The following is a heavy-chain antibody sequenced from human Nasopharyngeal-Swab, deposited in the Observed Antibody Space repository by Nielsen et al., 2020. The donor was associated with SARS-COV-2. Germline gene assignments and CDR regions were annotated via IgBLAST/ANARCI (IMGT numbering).Heavy chain of an antibody. CDR2: VSHSGAT. CDR1: DESFSVHY. CDR3: ARLQYRSGWHLDD. D-gene: IGHD6-19*01. J-gene: IGHJ4*02. V-gene: IGHV4-34*01. Sequence: SETLSLTCAVYDESFSVHYWTWIRQSPGKGLEWIGEVSHSGATNYNPSLKTRVTMSADTSKNQFSLKLSSVTAADTAVYYCARLQYRSGWHLDDWGQGTLVTVSS.